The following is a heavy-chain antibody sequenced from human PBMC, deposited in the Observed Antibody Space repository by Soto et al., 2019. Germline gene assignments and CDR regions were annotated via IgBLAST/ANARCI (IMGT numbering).Heavy chain of an antibody. CDR3: ARGDYGDYLWFDP. V-gene: IGHV1-18*01. D-gene: IGHD4-17*01. CDR2: ISTYNGNT. J-gene: IGHJ5*02. CDR1: GYTFTSYG. Sequence: QVQLVQSGAEVKKPGASVKVSCKASGYTFTSYGISWLRQAPGQGLEWMGWISTYNGNTDYVQKVQGRVTMTTDTSTSTAYMEVRSLRSDDTAVYYCARGDYGDYLWFDPWGQGTLVTVSS.